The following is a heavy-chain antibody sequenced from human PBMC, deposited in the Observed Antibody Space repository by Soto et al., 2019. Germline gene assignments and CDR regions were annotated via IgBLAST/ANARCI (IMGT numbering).Heavy chain of an antibody. CDR3: AREDDYNDRYFFYGLDV. V-gene: IGHV3-30-3*01. J-gene: IGHJ6*02. D-gene: IGHD4-4*01. Sequence: PGGSLRLSCAASGFTFKNYALHWVRQAPGKGLEWVAVISFDGNKKYYADSVRGRFTTSRDNIKNTLILQMNSLRPEDAALYFCAREDDYNDRYFFYGLDVWGQGTTVTVSS. CDR2: ISFDGNKK. CDR1: GFTFKNYA.